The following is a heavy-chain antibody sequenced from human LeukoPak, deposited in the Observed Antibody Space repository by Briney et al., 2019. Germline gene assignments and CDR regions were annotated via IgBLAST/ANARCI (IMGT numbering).Heavy chain of an antibody. CDR3: ARGKVGAPVDY. CDR1: GYTFTSYY. Sequence: ASVKVSCKASGYTFTSYYMHWVRQAPGQGLEWMGGIIPIFGTANYAQKFQGRVTITADESTSTAYMELSSLRSEDTAVYYCARGKVGAPVDYWGQGTLVTVSS. J-gene: IGHJ4*02. V-gene: IGHV1-69*13. CDR2: IIPIFGTA. D-gene: IGHD1-26*01.